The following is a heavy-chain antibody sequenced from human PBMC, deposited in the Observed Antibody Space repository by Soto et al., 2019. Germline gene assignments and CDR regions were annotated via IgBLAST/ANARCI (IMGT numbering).Heavy chain of an antibody. CDR3: ARINDILTGFDY. D-gene: IGHD3-9*01. V-gene: IGHV2-26*01. J-gene: IGHJ4*02. CDR1: GFSLSNARMG. CDR2: IFSNDEK. Sequence: QVTLKESGPVLVKPTETLTLTCTVSGFSLSNARMGVSWIRQPPGKALEWLAHIFSNDEKSYSTSLKSRLTIPKDTSKSQVGLTMTNMDPVDTATYYCARINDILTGFDYWGQGTLVTVSS.